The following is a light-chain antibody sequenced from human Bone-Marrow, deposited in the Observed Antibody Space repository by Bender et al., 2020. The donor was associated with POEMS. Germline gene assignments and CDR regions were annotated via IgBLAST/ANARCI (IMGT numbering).Light chain of an antibody. V-gene: IGLV2-11*01. CDR3: CSYAGSSSFVV. CDR1: SGDVGGYNY. Sequence: QSALTQPRSVSGSPGQSITISCAGTSGDVGGYNYVSWYQRHPGKAPKVLISEVTKRPSGVSDRFSGSKSGNAASLTISGLQAEDEADYYCCSYAGSSSFVVFGGGTKLTVL. J-gene: IGLJ2*01. CDR2: EVT.